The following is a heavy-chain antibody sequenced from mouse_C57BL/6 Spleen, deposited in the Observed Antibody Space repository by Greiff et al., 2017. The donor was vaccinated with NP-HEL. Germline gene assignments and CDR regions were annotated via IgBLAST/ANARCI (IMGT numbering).Heavy chain of an antibody. CDR1: GYTFTSYG. D-gene: IGHD4-1*01. J-gene: IGHJ1*03. Sequence: QVQLQQSGAELARPGASVKLSCKASGYTFTSYGISWVKQRTGQGLEWIGEIYPRSGNTYYNEKFKGKATLTADKSSSTAYMELRSLTSEDSAVYYCASSGTGTCYFDVWGTGTTVTVSS. V-gene: IGHV1-81*01. CDR2: IYPRSGNT. CDR3: ASSGTGTCYFDV.